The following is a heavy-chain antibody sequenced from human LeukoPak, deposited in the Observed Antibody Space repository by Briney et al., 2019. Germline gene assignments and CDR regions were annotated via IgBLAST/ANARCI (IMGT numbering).Heavy chain of an antibody. V-gene: IGHV1-69*13. CDR1: GVTSSSYV. J-gene: IGHJ4*01. CDR3: ATGGSTAYYRYDY. Sequence: SVKVSCKASGVTSSSYVISWLRQAPGQGLEWVGGIIPILENSNYAQKFQGRVAMTADGSTSIAYMELSSLTSEDTAVYYCATGGSTAYYRYDYWGHGTLVTVSS. CDR2: IIPILENS. D-gene: IGHD3-16*01.